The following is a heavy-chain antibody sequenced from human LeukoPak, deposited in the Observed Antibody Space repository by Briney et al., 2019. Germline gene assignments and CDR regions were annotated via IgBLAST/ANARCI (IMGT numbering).Heavy chain of an antibody. CDR1: GDSVSSDSAV. J-gene: IGHJ5*02. CDR2: TYYRSKWNS. D-gene: IGHD3-10*01. V-gene: IGHV6-1*01. Sequence: SQTLSLTCAISGDSVSSDSAVWNWIRQSPSRGLEWLGRTYYRSKWNSHYAESVKSRLTINPDTSRNQSSLQLNSVTPEDTAVYYCARDGSASYFNLWGQGTLVTVSS. CDR3: ARDGSASYFNL.